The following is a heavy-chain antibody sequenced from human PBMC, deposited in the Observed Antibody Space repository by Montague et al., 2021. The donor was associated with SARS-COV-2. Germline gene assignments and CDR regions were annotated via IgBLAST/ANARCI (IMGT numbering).Heavy chain of an antibody. Sequence: SETLSLTCAVYGGSFSGYYWNWIRQPPGKGLEWTGEINHSGSTNSNPSLKSRGTMSVDTAKNQFSLKLSAGTAADTAVYYCAGCARQGDGFRLGSFDSWGQGTLVTVSS. V-gene: IGHV4-34*01. J-gene: IGHJ4*02. D-gene: IGHD2-21*01. CDR3: AGCARQGDGFRLGSFDS. CDR2: INHSGST. CDR1: GGSFSGYY.